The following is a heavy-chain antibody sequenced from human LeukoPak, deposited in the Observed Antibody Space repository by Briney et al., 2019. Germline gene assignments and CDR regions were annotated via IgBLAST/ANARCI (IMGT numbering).Heavy chain of an antibody. CDR1: GGSISSGDYY. Sequence: SETLSLTCTVSGGSISSGDYYWSRIRQPPGKGLEWIGYIYYSGSTYYNPSLKSRVTISVDTSKNQFSLKLSSVTAADTAVYYCARGVKGYYDSSGYYQLRHHFDYWGQGTLVTVSS. CDR3: ARGVKGYYDSSGYYQLRHHFDY. CDR2: IYYSGST. J-gene: IGHJ4*02. V-gene: IGHV4-30-4*01. D-gene: IGHD3-22*01.